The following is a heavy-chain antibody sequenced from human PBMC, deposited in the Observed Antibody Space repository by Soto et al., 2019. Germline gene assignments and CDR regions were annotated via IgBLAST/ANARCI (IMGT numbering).Heavy chain of an antibody. CDR2: IWYDGNNK. V-gene: IGHV3-33*01. J-gene: IGHJ4*02. CDR1: GFTFNSYV. CDR3: ARDLHRGGGGSYYLNY. D-gene: IGHD1-26*01. Sequence: QVQLVESGGGVVQPGRSLRLSCAASGFTFNSYVMHWVRQAPGKGLEWVAVIWYDGNNKYYADSMKGRFTISRDNSKNTLYLQMNSLSAEDTAVYFCARDLHRGGGGSYYLNYWGQGTLVTVSS.